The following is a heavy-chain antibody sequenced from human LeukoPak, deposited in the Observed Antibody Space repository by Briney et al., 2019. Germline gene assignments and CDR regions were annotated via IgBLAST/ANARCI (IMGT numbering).Heavy chain of an antibody. V-gene: IGHV4-59*01. D-gene: IGHD6-19*01. J-gene: IGHJ2*01. CDR1: GGSISSYY. CDR3: ARVRVSGGYWYFDL. CDR2: IYYSGGT. Sequence: SETLSLTCTVSGGSISSYYWSWIRQPPGKGLEWIGYIYYSGGTNYNPSLKSRVTISVDTSKNQFSLKLSSVTAADTAVYYCARVRVSGGYWYFDLWGRGTLVTVSS.